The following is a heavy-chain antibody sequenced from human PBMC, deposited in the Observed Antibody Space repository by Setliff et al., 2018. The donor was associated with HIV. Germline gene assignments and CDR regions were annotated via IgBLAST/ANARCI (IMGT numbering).Heavy chain of an antibody. D-gene: IGHD3-3*01. CDR1: GYSFTNYW. CDR2: ISPDDCDT. Sequence: PGESLKISCKGSGYSFTNYWIGWVRQMPGKGLEWMGIISPDDCDTRYSPSFQGQATISADKSISTAYLQWSSLKASDTAMYYCASGRKKNYDLFSGYYRILGVDFDYWGQGTLVTVS. CDR3: ASGRKKNYDLFSGYYRILGVDFDY. V-gene: IGHV5-51*01. J-gene: IGHJ4*02.